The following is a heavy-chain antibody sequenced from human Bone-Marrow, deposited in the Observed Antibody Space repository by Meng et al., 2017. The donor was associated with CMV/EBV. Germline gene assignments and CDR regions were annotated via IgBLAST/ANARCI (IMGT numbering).Heavy chain of an antibody. D-gene: IGHD3-10*01. CDR3: ARDPFYGSGSGSY. CDR1: GYTFTSYD. Sequence: ASVKVSCKASGYTFTSYDINWVRQATGQGLEWMGWMNPNSGNTGYAQKLQGRVTMTTDTSTSTAYMELSSLRSEDTAVYYCARDPFYGSGSGSYWGQGTLVTVSS. J-gene: IGHJ4*02. CDR2: MNPNSGNT. V-gene: IGHV1-8*01.